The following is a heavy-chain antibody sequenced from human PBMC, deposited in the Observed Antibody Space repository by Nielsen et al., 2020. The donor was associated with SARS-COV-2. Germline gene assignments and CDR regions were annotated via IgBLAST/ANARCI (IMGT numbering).Heavy chain of an antibody. D-gene: IGHD3-10*01. CDR2: ITAYDGDR. CDR3: ARDSGPFDY. V-gene: IGHV1-18*01. Sequence: ASVKVSCKTSGYTFSNYGISWVRQAPGQGLEWMGWITAYDGDRKYAQKFRGRVTMTTDTSTSTAYMELRSLRYDDTAIYYCARDSGPFDYWGQGTPVTVSS. J-gene: IGHJ4*02. CDR1: GYTFSNYG.